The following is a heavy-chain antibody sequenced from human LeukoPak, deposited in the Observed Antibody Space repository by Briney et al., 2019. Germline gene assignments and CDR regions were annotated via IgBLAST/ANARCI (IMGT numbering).Heavy chain of an antibody. J-gene: IGHJ4*02. V-gene: IGHV3-23*01. CDR3: AKDGGISSSWYGHTDYFDY. Sequence: GGSLRLSCAASGFTFYTYAMTWVRQAPGKGLEWVSTISGSGGSTYNADSVKGRFTISRDNSKNTLYLQMNSLRAEDTAVYYCAKDGGISSSWYGHTDYFDYWGQGTLVTVSS. CDR1: GFTFYTYA. D-gene: IGHD6-13*01. CDR2: ISGSGGST.